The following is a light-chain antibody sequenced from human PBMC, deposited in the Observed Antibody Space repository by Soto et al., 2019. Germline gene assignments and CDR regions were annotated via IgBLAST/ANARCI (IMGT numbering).Light chain of an antibody. V-gene: IGLV2-14*01. J-gene: IGLJ3*02. CDR1: SSDVGAYNY. CDR3: SSYTTATTRV. Sequence: QSVLTQPASVSGSRGQSITISCTGTSSDVGAYNYVSWYQQHPGKAPKLMIFDVSNRPSGVSNRFSGSKSGNTASLTISGLQAEDEADYYCSSYTTATTRVFGGGTKLTVL. CDR2: DVS.